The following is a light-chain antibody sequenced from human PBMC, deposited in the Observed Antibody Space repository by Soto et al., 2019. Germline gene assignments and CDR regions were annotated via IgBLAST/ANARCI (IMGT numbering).Light chain of an antibody. V-gene: IGLV1-44*01. CDR1: SSNIGSNP. J-gene: IGLJ2*01. Sequence: QSVPTQPPSASGTPGQRVTISCSGSSSNIGSNPVSWYQQLPGTAPKSLIYSDNQRPSGVPDRISGSRSGTSASLAISGLQSEDEAEYYCAAWDDSLRGRVFGGGTKLTVL. CDR3: AAWDDSLRGRV. CDR2: SDN.